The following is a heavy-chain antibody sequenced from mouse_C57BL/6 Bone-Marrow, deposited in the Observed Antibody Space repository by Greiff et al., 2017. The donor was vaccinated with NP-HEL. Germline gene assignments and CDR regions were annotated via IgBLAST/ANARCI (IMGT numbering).Heavy chain of an antibody. CDR1: GYTFTSYG. V-gene: IGHV1-81*01. CDR3: ARGGSAWFAY. CDR2: IYPRSGNT. Sequence: QVHVKQSGAELARPGASVKLSCKASGYTFTSYGISWVKQRTGQGLEWIGEIYPRSGNTYYNEKFKGKATLTADKSSSTAYMEVRSLTSEDSAVYFCARGGSAWFAYWGQGTLVTVSA. J-gene: IGHJ3*01.